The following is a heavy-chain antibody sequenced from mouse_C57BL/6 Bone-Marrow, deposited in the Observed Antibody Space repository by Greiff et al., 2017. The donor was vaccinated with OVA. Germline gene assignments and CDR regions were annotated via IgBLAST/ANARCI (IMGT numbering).Heavy chain of an antibody. V-gene: IGHV1-80*01. CDR3: AREAYYSNEWFAY. Sequence: QVQLQQSGAELVKPGASVKISCKASGYAFSSYWMNWVKQRPGKGLEWIGQIYPGDGDTNYNGKFKGKATLTADKSSSTAYMQLSSLTSEDSAVYFCAREAYYSNEWFAYWGQGTLVTVSA. J-gene: IGHJ3*01. CDR2: IYPGDGDT. D-gene: IGHD2-5*01. CDR1: GYAFSSYW.